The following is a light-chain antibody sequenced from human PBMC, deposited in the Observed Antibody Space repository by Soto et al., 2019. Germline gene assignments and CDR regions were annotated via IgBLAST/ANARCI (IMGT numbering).Light chain of an antibody. V-gene: IGLV1-40*01. CDR3: QSYDTSLSAWV. CDR2: GNS. CDR1: ASNIGAGFD. Sequence: QSVLTQPPSVSGAPGQRVTISCTGSASNIGAGFDVHWYHHLPGTAPKLLIYGNSNRPSGVPDRFSGSKSGTSASLAITGLEADDEADYYCQSYDTSLSAWVFGGGTQLTVL. J-gene: IGLJ2*01.